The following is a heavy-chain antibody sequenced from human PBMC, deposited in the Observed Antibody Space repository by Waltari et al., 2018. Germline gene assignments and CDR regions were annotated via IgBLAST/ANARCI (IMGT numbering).Heavy chain of an antibody. J-gene: IGHJ4*02. CDR3: AKALSSGYYIDY. CDR2: IWYDGSNK. D-gene: IGHD3-22*01. V-gene: IGHV3-33*06. CDR1: GFTFSSYG. Sequence: QVQLVESGGGVVQPGRSLRLSCAASGFTFSSYGMHWVRQAPGKGLEWVAVIWYDGSNKYYADSVKGRFTISRDNSKNTLYLQMNSLRAEDTAVYYCAKALSSGYYIDYWGQGTLVTVSS.